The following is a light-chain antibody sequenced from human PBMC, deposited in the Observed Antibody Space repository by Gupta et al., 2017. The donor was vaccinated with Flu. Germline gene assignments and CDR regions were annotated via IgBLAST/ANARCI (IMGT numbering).Light chain of an antibody. J-gene: IGLJ1*01. CDR1: NPNIGTND. V-gene: IGLV1-44*01. CDR2: YNV. Sequence: QSVLTPPPSASGTPGQRVTISCSGSNPNIGTNDVNWYQQLPRAAPKLLMYYNVLRPSGVPARFSGSKSGTSASLAISGLQSEDEADYYCAAWDDSLNGDVFGTGTKVTV. CDR3: AAWDDSLNGDV.